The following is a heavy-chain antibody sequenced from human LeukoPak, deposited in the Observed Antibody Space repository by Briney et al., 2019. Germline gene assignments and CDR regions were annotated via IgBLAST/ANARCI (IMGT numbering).Heavy chain of an antibody. J-gene: IGHJ4*02. CDR2: IYSGGST. Sequence: GGSLRLSCAASGFTVSNNYMSWVRQAPGKGLEWVSVIYSGGSTYYADSVKGRFTISRDNAKNSLYLQMNSLRAEDTAVYYCARLNYCSSISCYGLDYWGQGTLVTVSS. D-gene: IGHD2-2*01. CDR3: ARLNYCSSISCYGLDY. V-gene: IGHV3-53*01. CDR1: GFTVSNNY.